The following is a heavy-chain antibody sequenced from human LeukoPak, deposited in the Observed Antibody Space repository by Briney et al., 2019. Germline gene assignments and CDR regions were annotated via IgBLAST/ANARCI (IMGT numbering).Heavy chain of an antibody. CDR3: AKYMYGYYYYGMDV. CDR2: ISGSGGST. CDR1: GFTFSSYA. V-gene: IGHV3-23*01. D-gene: IGHD2-8*01. J-gene: IGHJ6*02. Sequence: GGSLRLSCAASGFTFSSYAMSWVRQAPGKGLEWVSGISGSGGSTYYADSVKGRFTISRDNSENTLYLQMNSLRPEDTAVYYCAKYMYGYYYYGMDVWGQGTTVTASS.